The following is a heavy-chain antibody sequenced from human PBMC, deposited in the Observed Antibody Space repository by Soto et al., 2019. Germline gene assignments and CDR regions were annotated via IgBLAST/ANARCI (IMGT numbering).Heavy chain of an antibody. J-gene: IGHJ6*02. CDR2: IIPIFGTA. CDR1: GGTFSSYA. CDR3: GRDRGAEARVVGVGTYYYYGMGV. V-gene: IGHV1-69*13. Sequence: SVKVSCKASGGTFSSYAISWVRQAPGQGLEWMGGIIPIFGTANYAQKFQGRVTITADESTSTDYMELSSLRSEDTAVYYCGRDRGAEARVVGVGTYYYYGMGVWGQGTTVTVSS. D-gene: IGHD3-3*01.